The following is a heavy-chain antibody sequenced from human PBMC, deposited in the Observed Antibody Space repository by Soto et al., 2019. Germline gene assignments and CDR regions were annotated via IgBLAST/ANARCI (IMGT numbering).Heavy chain of an antibody. CDR2: ISGSGGST. Sequence: GESLKISCAASGFTFSSYAMSWVRQAPGKGLEWVSAISGSGGSTYYADSVKGRFTISRDNSKNTLYLQMNSLRAEDTAVYYCAKESRALSLLNAEYFQHWGQGTLVTVSS. J-gene: IGHJ1*01. V-gene: IGHV3-23*01. CDR1: GFTFSSYA. CDR3: AKESRALSLLNAEYFQH.